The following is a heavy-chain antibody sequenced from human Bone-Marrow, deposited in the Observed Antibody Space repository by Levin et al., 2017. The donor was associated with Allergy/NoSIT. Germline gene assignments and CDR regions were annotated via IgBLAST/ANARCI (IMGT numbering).Heavy chain of an antibody. V-gene: IGHV3-23*01. CDR3: AKDPPAILGWYFDI. CDR1: GFTFTRYA. D-gene: IGHD2-15*01. J-gene: IGHJ2*01. CDR2: ISDNSYTT. Sequence: GESLKISCAASGFTFTRYAMSWVRQAPGKGPEWVSFISDNSYTTHYADSVKGRFTISRDNSKNMLYLQMNSLRAEDTAIYYCAKDPPAILGWYFDIWGRGTLV.